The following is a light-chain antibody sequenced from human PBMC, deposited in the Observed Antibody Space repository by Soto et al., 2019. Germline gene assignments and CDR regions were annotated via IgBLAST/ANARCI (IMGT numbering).Light chain of an antibody. CDR2: DVT. CDR3: CSYAGSYTFGVV. CDR1: SSDVGYYDY. Sequence: QSALTQPRSVSGSPGQSVTISCTGTSSDVGYYDYVSWYQQHPGKAPKLMIYDVTKRPSGVPDRFSGSKSGNTASLTISGLQAEDEADYYCCSYAGSYTFGVVFGGGTKLTVL. J-gene: IGLJ2*01. V-gene: IGLV2-11*01.